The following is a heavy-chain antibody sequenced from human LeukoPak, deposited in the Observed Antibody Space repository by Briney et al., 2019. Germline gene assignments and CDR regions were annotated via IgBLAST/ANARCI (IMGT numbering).Heavy chain of an antibody. CDR2: IGTAGDT. Sequence: PGGSLRLSCTASGFTFSSYSMNWVRQATGKGLEWVSAIGTAGDTYYPGSVKGRFTISRENAKNSLYLQMNSLRAGDTAVYYCARGGISSSWIDYWGQGTLVTVSS. CDR3: ARGGISSSWIDY. CDR1: GFTFSSYS. J-gene: IGHJ4*02. V-gene: IGHV3-13*01. D-gene: IGHD6-13*01.